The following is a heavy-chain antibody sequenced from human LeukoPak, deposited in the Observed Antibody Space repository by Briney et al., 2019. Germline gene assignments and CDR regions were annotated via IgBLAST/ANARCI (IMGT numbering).Heavy chain of an antibody. D-gene: IGHD3-10*01. J-gene: IGHJ5*02. CDR3: ARDVTTMVRASPTKHNWFDP. CDR1: GYTFTGYY. Sequence: ASVKVSCRASGYTFTGYYMHWVRQAPGQGLEWMGWINPNSGGTNYAQKFQGRVTMTRDRSISTAYMELSRLRSDDTAVYYCARDVTTMVRASPTKHNWFDPWGQGTLVTVSS. V-gene: IGHV1-2*02. CDR2: INPNSGGT.